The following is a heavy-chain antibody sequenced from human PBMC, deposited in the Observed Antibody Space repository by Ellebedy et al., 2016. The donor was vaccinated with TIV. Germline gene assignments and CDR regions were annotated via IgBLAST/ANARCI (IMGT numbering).Heavy chain of an antibody. D-gene: IGHD2-2*01. J-gene: IGHJ4*02. V-gene: IGHV4-4*02. CDR2: IEHSGTT. CDR1: GGSISSNNW. CDR3: ARDFCSSTSCLNYFYY. Sequence: MPSETLSLTCAVSGGSISSNNWGNWVRQPPGKGLEWIGEIEHSGTTNYNPSLKSRVTISVDKSKNQFSLMLNSVTAADTAVYYCARDFCSSTSCLNYFYYWGQGALVTVSS.